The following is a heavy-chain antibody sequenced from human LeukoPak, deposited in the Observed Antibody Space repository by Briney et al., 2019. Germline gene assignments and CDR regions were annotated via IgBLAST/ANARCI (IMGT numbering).Heavy chain of an antibody. Sequence: GGSLRLSCEDSGFTFRSYEMNWVRQAPGKGLEWIAYLSSSGSAFSYADSVKGRFTIARDNAKNSVYLEMNSLRADDTAVYYCARSARLMKGVVEVTALDDWGQGTLVAVSS. CDR2: LSSSGSAF. CDR1: GFTFRSYE. J-gene: IGHJ4*02. D-gene: IGHD3-3*01. CDR3: ARSARLMKGVVEVTALDD. V-gene: IGHV3-48*03.